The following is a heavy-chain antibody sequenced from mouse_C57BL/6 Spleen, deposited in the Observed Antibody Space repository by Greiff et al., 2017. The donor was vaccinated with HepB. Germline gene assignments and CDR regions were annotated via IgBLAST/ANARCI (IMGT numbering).Heavy chain of an antibody. V-gene: IGHV1-54*01. Sequence: QVQLQQSGAELVRPGTSVKVSCKASGYAFTNYLIEWVKQRPGPGLEWIGVINPGSGGTNYNEKFKGKATLTADKSSSTAYMQLSSLTSEDSAVYYCAISRPLDYWGQGTTLTVSS. D-gene: IGHD6-1*01. CDR3: AISRPLDY. CDR2: INPGSGGT. J-gene: IGHJ2*01. CDR1: GYAFTNYL.